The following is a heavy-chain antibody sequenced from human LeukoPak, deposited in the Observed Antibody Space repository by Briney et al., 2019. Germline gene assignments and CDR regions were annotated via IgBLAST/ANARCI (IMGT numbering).Heavy chain of an antibody. CDR1: GFTFSSYA. Sequence: QTGGSLRLSCAASGFTFSSYAMHWVRQAPGKGLEWVAVISYDGSNKYYADSVKGRFTISRDNSKNTLYLQMNSLRAEDTAVYYCARVPLRLILSTADYWGQGTLVTVSS. CDR3: ARVPLRLILSTADY. CDR2: ISYDGSNK. J-gene: IGHJ4*02. D-gene: IGHD5-12*01. V-gene: IGHV3-30-3*01.